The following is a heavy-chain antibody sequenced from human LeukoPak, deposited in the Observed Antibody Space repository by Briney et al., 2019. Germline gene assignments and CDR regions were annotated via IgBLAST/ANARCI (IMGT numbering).Heavy chain of an antibody. D-gene: IGHD2-21*01. J-gene: IGHJ1*01. CDR3: AKAPAYCGGDCYSGYLQH. V-gene: IGHV3-23*01. Sequence: GGSLRLSCAASGFTFSSYAMSWVRQAPGKGLEWVSGINGGGGNTYYADSVKGRLTISRDNSKNTLYLQMNRLRVEDTAVDYCAKAPAYCGGDCYSGYLQHWGQGTLVTVSS. CDR2: INGGGGNT. CDR1: GFTFSSYA.